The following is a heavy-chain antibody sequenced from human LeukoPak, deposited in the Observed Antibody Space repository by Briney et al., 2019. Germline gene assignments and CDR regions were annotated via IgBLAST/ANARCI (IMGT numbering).Heavy chain of an antibody. V-gene: IGHV3-9*03. D-gene: IGHD1-26*01. CDR1: GFTFDDYA. CDR3: ARDPSTVGYYYYYGMDV. CDR2: ISWNSGSI. J-gene: IGHJ6*02. Sequence: PGRSLRLSCAASGFTFDDYAMHWVRQAPGKGLEWVSGISWNSGSIGYADSVKGRFTISRDNSKNTLYLQMGSLRAEDMAVYYCARDPSTVGYYYYYGMDVWGQGTTVTVSS.